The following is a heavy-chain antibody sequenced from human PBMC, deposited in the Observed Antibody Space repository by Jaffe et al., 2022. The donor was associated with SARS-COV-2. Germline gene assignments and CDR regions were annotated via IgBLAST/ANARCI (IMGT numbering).Heavy chain of an antibody. V-gene: IGHV2-5*02. CDR1: GIPISPGRVG. CDR3: AHRRRFGGPEEFFQH. Sequence: QITLKESGPTLVKPTQTLTLTCIFSGIPISPGRVGVAWIRQPPGKALEWLALIYWDGEENYSPSLQSRLTITKDTSNKQVVLTMTDVDPVDTATYYCAHRRRFGGPEEFFQHWGQGIVVTVSS. J-gene: IGHJ1*01. CDR2: IYWDGEE. D-gene: IGHD3-10*01.